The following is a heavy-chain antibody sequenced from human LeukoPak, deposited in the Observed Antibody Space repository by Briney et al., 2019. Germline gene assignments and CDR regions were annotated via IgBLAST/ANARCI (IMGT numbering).Heavy chain of an antibody. D-gene: IGHD3-10*01. CDR3: VGGPGY. V-gene: IGHV3-7*01. CDR2: IKKDASEK. CDR1: GFTFSSYW. J-gene: IGHJ4*02. Sequence: GGSLRLSCAASGFTFSSYWMSWVRQAPGKGLEWVANIKKDASEKYYVDSVKGRFTISRDNAKNSLFLQMNSLRAEDTVVYYCVGGPGYWGQGTLVTVSS.